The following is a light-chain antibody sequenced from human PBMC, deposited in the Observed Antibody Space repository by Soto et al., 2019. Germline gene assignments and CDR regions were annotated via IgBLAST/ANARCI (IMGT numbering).Light chain of an antibody. CDR3: QQYNSYSRT. CDR2: KAS. Sequence: IRMTLSPSSVSASVGDRVPITCRASQSIITSLAWYQQKPGKAPKLLIYKASSLQSGVPSRFSGSGSGTEFTLTISSLQPDDFATYYCQQYNSYSRTFCQGTMV. J-gene: IGKJ1*01. V-gene: IGKV1-5*03. CDR1: QSIITS.